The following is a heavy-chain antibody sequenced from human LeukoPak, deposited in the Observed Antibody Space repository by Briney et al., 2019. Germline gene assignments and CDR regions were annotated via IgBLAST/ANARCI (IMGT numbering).Heavy chain of an antibody. Sequence: SGPTLVNPTETLTLTCTVSGFSLSNARMGVSWIRQPPGKALEWLAHIFSNDEKSYSTSLKSRLTISKDTSKSQVVLTMTNMDPVDTAIYYCARIPELWFGELNAFDIWGQGTMVTVSS. J-gene: IGHJ3*02. V-gene: IGHV2-26*01. CDR2: IFSNDEK. CDR1: GFSLSNARMG. CDR3: ARIPELWFGELNAFDI. D-gene: IGHD3-10*01.